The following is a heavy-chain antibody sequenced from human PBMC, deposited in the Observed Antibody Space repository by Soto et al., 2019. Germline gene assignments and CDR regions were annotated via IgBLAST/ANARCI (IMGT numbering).Heavy chain of an antibody. J-gene: IGHJ4*02. D-gene: IGHD1-1*01. CDR1: GGSFNNDA. CDR2: IIPLFGAP. Sequence: QVQLVQSGAEVRKPGSSVKVSCKASGGSFNNDAISWVRQVLRQRLEWMGGIIPLFGAPNYAPDFQGRVSITADESTTTVYMELSSLTSEDTAMYFCAKARGESPMVQDDFFDYWGQGTLVSVAS. CDR3: AKARGESPMVQDDFFDY. V-gene: IGHV1-69*01.